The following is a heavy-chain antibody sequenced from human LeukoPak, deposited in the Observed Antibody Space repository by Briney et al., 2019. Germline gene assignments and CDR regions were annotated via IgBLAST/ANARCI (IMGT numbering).Heavy chain of an antibody. J-gene: IGHJ4*02. CDR3: ARSANCFDTSGQDY. V-gene: IGHV3-74*01. Sequence: PGGSLRLSCTASGFTFSGYWMHWVRQAPGKGLEWVSRTNRDDSDTSYADSVKGRFTISRDKAKSTLYLQMNSLRVGDTAVYYCARSANCFDTSGQDYWGQGTLVTVSS. D-gene: IGHD3-22*01. CDR2: TNRDDSDT. CDR1: GFTFSGYW.